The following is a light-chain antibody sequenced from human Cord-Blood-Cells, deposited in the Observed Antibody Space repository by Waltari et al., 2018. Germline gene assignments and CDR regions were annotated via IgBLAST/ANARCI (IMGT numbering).Light chain of an antibody. Sequence: DIQLTQSPSFLSASVGDRVTITCRASQGISSYLAWYQQKPGKAPKLLIYAASTLQSWVPSRFSGSGSGTKFTLTISSLQPEDFATYYCQQLNSYPLTFGGGTKVEIK. V-gene: IGKV1-9*01. CDR3: QQLNSYPLT. CDR1: QGISSY. CDR2: AAS. J-gene: IGKJ4*01.